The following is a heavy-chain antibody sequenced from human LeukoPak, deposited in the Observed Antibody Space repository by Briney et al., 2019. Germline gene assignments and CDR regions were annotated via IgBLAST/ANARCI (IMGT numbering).Heavy chain of an antibody. Sequence: SVKVSCKASGYTFTDYYFHWVRLAPGQGLEWMGRIIPILDTANYAQKFQGRVTITADKSTNTAYMELSSLRSEDTAVYYCARGGVPGLTYFDPWGQGTLVTVSS. CDR3: ARGGVPGLTYFDP. CDR2: IIPILDTA. CDR1: GYTFTDYY. J-gene: IGHJ5*02. D-gene: IGHD1-1*01. V-gene: IGHV1-69*08.